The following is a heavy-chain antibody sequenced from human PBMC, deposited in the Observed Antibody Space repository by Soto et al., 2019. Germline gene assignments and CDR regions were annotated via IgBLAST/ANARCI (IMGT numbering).Heavy chain of an antibody. CDR2: ISYDGSNK. V-gene: IGHV3-30*18. CDR3: AKVVLAGATDPYYYYGMDV. CDR1: GFNFSSYG. D-gene: IGHD1-26*01. Sequence: QVQLVESGGGVVQPGRSLRLSCAASGFNFSSYGMHWVRQAPGKGLEWVAVISYDGSNKYYADSVKGRFTISRDNSKNTLYLQMNSLRAEDTAVYYCAKVVLAGATDPYYYYGMDVWGQGTTVTVSS. J-gene: IGHJ6*02.